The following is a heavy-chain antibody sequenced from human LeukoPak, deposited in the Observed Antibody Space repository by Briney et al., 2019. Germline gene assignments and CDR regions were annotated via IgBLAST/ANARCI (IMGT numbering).Heavy chain of an antibody. CDR3: ARDFREHIVVVTAIPFDY. Sequence: GASVKVSCKASGYTFTSYYMHWVRQAPGQGLEWMGIINPSGGSTSYAQKFQGRVTMTRDTSTSTVYMELSSLRSEDTAVYYCARDFREHIVVVTAIPFDYWGQGTLVTVSS. CDR1: GYTFTSYY. D-gene: IGHD2-21*02. J-gene: IGHJ4*02. V-gene: IGHV1-46*01. CDR2: INPSGGST.